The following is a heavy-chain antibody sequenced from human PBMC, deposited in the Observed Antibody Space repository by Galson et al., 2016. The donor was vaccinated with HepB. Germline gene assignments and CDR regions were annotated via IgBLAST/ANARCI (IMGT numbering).Heavy chain of an antibody. V-gene: IGHV3-23*01. CDR1: RFTFSSYA. CDR3: AKDFFPLDYYDYSGDDY. J-gene: IGHJ4*02. Sequence: SLRLSCAASRFTFSSYAMSWVRQAPGKGLEWVSAINGRGGSTYYADSVRGRFTISRDFSKNTLYLQMNSLRAEDTAVYYCAKDFFPLDYYDYSGDDYWGQGTLVTVSS. CDR2: INGRGGST. D-gene: IGHD3-22*01.